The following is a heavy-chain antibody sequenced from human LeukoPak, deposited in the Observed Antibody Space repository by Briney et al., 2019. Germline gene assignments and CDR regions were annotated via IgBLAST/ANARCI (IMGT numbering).Heavy chain of an antibody. Sequence: GGSLRLSCTASGFTFSSYSMNWVRQAPGKGLEWVSSISTSSSYIYYADSVKGRFTISRDNSKNSLYLQMNSLRAEDTAVYYCAELGITMIGGVWGKGTTVTISS. V-gene: IGHV3-21*01. J-gene: IGHJ6*04. D-gene: IGHD3-10*02. CDR2: ISTSSSYI. CDR3: AELGITMIGGV. CDR1: GFTFSSYS.